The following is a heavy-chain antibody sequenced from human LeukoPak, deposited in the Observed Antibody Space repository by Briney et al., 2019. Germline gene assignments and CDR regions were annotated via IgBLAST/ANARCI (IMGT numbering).Heavy chain of an antibody. Sequence: GGSLRRSCAASGFTFSSYGMHWVRQAPGKGLECVAIISYDGSNKYYTDSVKGRFTISRDNSKNTLYLQMNSLRAEDTAVYYCAKSGIEAAGSLVYFDYWGQGTLVTASS. J-gene: IGHJ4*02. CDR1: GFTFSSYG. CDR2: ISYDGSNK. D-gene: IGHD6-13*01. CDR3: AKSGIEAAGSLVYFDY. V-gene: IGHV3-30*18.